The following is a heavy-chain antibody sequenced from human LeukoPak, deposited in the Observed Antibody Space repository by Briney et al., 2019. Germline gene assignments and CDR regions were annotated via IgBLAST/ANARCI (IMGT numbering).Heavy chain of an antibody. CDR3: ARDTPQLELAYYYYGMDV. V-gene: IGHV1-8*01. Sequence: ASVKVSCKASGYTFTSYDFNWVRQATGQRPEWMGWMSPNSGDTGYAQKFQDRVTMTRNTSTSTAYMELRSLRSDDTAVYYCARDTPQLELAYYYYGMDVWGQGTTVTVSS. J-gene: IGHJ6*02. CDR2: MSPNSGDT. CDR1: GYTFTSYD. D-gene: IGHD1-7*01.